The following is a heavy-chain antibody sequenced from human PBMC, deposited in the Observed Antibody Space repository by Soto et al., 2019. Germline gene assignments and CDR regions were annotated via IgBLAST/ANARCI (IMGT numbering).Heavy chain of an antibody. V-gene: IGHV3-72*01. CDR2: IRNKANNYAT. Sequence: EVQLVESGGGLVQPGGSLRLSCAASGFTFRDHYMDWVRQAPGKGREWVGRIRNKANNYATEYAASVKDRFTISRADSNTSLYRQRNSLKTDDTAVYYCARGGALGELLPGAFDYWVQGIMVIVSS. CDR1: GFTFRDHY. J-gene: IGHJ4*02. CDR3: ARGGALGELLPGAFDY. D-gene: IGHD1-26*01.